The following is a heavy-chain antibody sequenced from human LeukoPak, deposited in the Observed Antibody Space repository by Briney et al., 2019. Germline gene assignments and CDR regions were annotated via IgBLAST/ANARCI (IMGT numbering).Heavy chain of an antibody. CDR1: ADSVSRSDSY. CDR3: ARRRYYDGSGYLE. V-gene: IGHV4-39*01. D-gene: IGHD3-22*01. CDR2: IYYSGRT. J-gene: IGHJ1*01. Sequence: SETLSLTCSVSADSVSRSDSYWDWLRQPPGKGLEWIGTIYYSGRTYYSPSLKSRVTMSVDPSNNQFSLNLRSVTAADTAVYYCARRRYYDGSGYLEWGQGTLLSVSS.